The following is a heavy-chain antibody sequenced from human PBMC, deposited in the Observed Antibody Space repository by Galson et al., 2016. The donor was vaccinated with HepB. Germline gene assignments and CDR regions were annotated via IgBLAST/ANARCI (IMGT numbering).Heavy chain of an antibody. D-gene: IGHD6-19*01. V-gene: IGHV3-11*04. J-gene: IGHJ5*01. CDR1: GFIFGNYY. CDR3: AREIAVDNKIAGTDS. Sequence: SLRLSCAASGFIFGNYYMTWIRQAPGKGLEWLSFMDISGRNSYYSYPVQGRFTISRDNSRNMVFLQMNSLRPEDSAAYYCAREIAVDNKIAGTDSWGQGTLVTVSS. CDR2: MDISGRNS.